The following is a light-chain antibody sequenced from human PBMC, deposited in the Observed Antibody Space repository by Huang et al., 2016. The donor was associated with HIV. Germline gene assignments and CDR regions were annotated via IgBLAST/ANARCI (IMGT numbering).Light chain of an antibody. J-gene: IGKJ1*01. CDR2: SAS. CDR1: QSVTST. Sequence: EVVMTQSPAILSVSPGERATLSCRASQSVTSTLAWYQQKPGQAPRLLIYSASTRATGIPDRFSGSGSGTEFTLTISSLQSEDFAVYYCQHYNNWPWWTFGQGTKVEIK. V-gene: IGKV3-15*01. CDR3: QHYNNWPWWT.